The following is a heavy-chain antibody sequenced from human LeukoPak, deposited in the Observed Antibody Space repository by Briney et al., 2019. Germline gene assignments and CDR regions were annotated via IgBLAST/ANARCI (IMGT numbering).Heavy chain of an antibody. J-gene: IGHJ4*02. Sequence: GGSLRLPCVASGFTFSSYWMSWVRQAPGKGLEWVANIKQDASENYYVDSVKGRFTISRDNARNSLYLQMNSLRAEDTAVYYCVRDYYFDYWGQGALVTVSS. V-gene: IGHV3-7*04. CDR3: VRDYYFDY. CDR2: IKQDASEN. CDR1: GFTFSSYW.